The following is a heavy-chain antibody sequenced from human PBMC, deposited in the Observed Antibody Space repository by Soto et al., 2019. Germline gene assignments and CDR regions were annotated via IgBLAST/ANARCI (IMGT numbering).Heavy chain of an antibody. CDR3: ARGPPSGWGSYRYDRVCAFDI. CDR2: IYYSGST. CDR1: GGSISSGGYY. J-gene: IGHJ3*02. D-gene: IGHD3-16*02. Sequence: QVQLQESGPGLVKPSQTLSLTCTVSGGSISSGGYYWSWIRQHPGKGLEWIGYIYYSGSTYSNPSRKSRVTISVDTSKNQFSLKLSSVTAADTAVYYCARGPPSGWGSYRYDRVCAFDIWGQGTMVTVSS. V-gene: IGHV4-31*03.